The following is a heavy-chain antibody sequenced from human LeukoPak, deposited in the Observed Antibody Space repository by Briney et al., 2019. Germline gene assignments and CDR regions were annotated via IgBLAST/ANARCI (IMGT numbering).Heavy chain of an antibody. CDR2: ISWNSGSI. CDR3: AKDGLPDAFDI. J-gene: IGHJ3*02. CDR1: GFTFDDYA. Sequence: GGSLRLSCAASGFTFDDYAMHWVRQAPGKGLEWVSGISWNSGSIGYADSVKGRFTTSRDNAKNSLYLQMNSLRAEDTALYYRAKDGLPDAFDIWGQGTMVTVSS. V-gene: IGHV3-9*01. D-gene: IGHD3/OR15-3a*01.